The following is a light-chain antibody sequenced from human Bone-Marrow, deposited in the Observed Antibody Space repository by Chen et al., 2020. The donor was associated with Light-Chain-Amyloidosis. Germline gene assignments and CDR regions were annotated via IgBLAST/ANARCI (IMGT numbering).Light chain of an antibody. CDR1: QSIANS. V-gene: IGKV3-11*01. CDR2: DAF. J-gene: IGKJ1*01. CDR3: EERSSWPT. Sequence: EIVLTQSPASLSLAPGERATLSCRTSQSIANSLAWLQQRPGQSPGVIMYDAFTRATGDPARFTGSGSGTNFTSAVSSIEADDFAVYYCEERSSWPTFSQGTRKE.